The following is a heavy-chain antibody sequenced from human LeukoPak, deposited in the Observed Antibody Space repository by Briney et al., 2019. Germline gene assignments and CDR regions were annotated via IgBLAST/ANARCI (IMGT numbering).Heavy chain of an antibody. D-gene: IGHD3-3*01. V-gene: IGHV1-69*04. CDR1: GGTFSSYA. CDR3: AAQKSYDFWSGFFDY. CDR2: IIPILGIA. Sequence: SVKVSCKASGGTFSSYAISWVRQAPGQGLEWMGRIIPILGIANYAQKFQGRVTITADKSTSTAYMELSSLRSEDTAVYYCAAQKSYDFWSGFFDYWGQGTLVTVSS. J-gene: IGHJ4*02.